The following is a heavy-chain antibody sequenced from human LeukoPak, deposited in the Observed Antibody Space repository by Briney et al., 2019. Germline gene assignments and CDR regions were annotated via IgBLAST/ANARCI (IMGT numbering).Heavy chain of an antibody. CDR2: ISGSGGST. V-gene: IGHV3-23*01. Sequence: PGGSLRLSCAASGFTFSSYGMSWVRQAPGKGLEWVSAISGSGGSTYYADSVKGRFTISRDNSKNTLYLQMNSLRAEDTAVYYCAKEGTAAGTEGYYFDYWGQGTLVTVSS. J-gene: IGHJ4*02. D-gene: IGHD6-13*01. CDR3: AKEGTAAGTEGYYFDY. CDR1: GFTFSSYG.